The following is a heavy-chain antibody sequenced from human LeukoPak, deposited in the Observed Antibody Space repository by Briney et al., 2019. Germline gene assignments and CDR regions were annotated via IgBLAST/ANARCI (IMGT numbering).Heavy chain of an antibody. CDR1: GVTFSTYR. V-gene: IGHV3-21*01. J-gene: IGHJ4*02. D-gene: IGHD6-13*01. CDR3: ARASAGTLDLLDY. CDR2: ITSSSSYI. Sequence: GGSLRLSCAASGVTFSTYRMNWVRQAPGKGLEWVSSITSSSSYIYYADSLKGRFTISRDNAKNSLYLQMNSLRAEDTAVYYCARASAGTLDLLDYWGQGTLVTVSS.